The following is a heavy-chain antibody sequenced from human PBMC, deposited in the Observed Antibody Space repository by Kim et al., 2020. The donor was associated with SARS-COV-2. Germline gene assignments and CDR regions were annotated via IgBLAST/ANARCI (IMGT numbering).Heavy chain of an antibody. Sequence: YYADTVKGPFTSSRDKSKNTVFMQMDRLRAEDTAIYFCAQRSECPMGSFDYWGQGTLVTVSS. J-gene: IGHJ4*02. V-gene: IGHV3-23*01. CDR3: AQRSECPMGSFDY. D-gene: IGHD3-3*01.